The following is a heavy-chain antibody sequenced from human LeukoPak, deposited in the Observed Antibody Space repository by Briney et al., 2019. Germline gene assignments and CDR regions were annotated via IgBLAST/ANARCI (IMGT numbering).Heavy chain of an antibody. CDR2: ISGSGGST. CDR1: GFTFSSYA. V-gene: IGHV3-23*01. CDR3: AKGLERSYDTFDI. D-gene: IGHD1-26*01. J-gene: IGHJ3*02. Sequence: GGSLRLSCAASGFTFSSYAMSWVRQAPGKGLEWVSAISGSGGSTYYADSVKGRFTISRDNSKNTLYLQINSLRAEDTAVYYCAKGLERSYDTFDIWGQGTMVIVSS.